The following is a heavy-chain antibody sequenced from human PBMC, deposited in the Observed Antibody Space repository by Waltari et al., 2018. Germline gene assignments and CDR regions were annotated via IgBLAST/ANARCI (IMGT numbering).Heavy chain of an antibody. CDR2: INPNSGGT. D-gene: IGHD3-22*01. J-gene: IGHJ4*02. CDR3: ARWRYYYDSSGYADY. Sequence: QVQLVQSGAEVKKPGASVKVSCKASGYTFTGYYMHWVRQAPGQGLEWMGWINPNSGGTNYAQKFQGRVTMTRDTSISTAYMELSRLRSYDTAVYYCARWRYYYDSSGYADYWGQGTLVTVSS. V-gene: IGHV1-2*02. CDR1: GYTFTGYY.